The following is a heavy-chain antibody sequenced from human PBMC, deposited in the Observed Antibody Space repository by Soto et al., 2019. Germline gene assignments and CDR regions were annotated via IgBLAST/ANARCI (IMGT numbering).Heavy chain of an antibody. D-gene: IGHD2-21*02. J-gene: IGHJ4*02. Sequence: SGPTLVNPTQTLTLTCTLSGFSLSTNGVGVAWFRQPPGRAPEWLALFFWDGDRRYSPSLKSRLTLTADTSSNQVVLIMTNMDPVDTTTYYCARCSRRPSCRGGNCYSCDYWGQGTLVTVSS. CDR3: ARCSRRPSCRGGNCYSCDY. V-gene: IGHV2-5*02. CDR1: GFSLSTNGVG. CDR2: FFWDGDR.